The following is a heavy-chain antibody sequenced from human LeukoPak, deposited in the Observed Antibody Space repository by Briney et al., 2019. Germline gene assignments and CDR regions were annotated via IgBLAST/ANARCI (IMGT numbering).Heavy chain of an antibody. Sequence: GGSLRLSCAASGFTFTSCSMNWVRQAPGKGLEWVSSISSSSTYIYYADSLKGRFTISRDNAKKSLYLQMNSLRAEDTAVYYCARVGYSSGWYSHAFDIWGQGTMVTVSS. J-gene: IGHJ3*02. V-gene: IGHV3-21*01. CDR2: ISSSSTYI. D-gene: IGHD6-19*01. CDR3: ARVGYSSGWYSHAFDI. CDR1: GFTFTSCS.